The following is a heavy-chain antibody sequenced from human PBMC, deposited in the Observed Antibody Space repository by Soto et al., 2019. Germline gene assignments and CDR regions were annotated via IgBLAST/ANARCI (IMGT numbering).Heavy chain of an antibody. Sequence: ASVKVSCKASGYTFTSYAIHWVRQAPGQRLEWMGWINAGNGNTKYSPKFQGRVTITRDTSASTAYMELSSLRSEDTSVYYCARGSIAAQWGFDYWGQGTLVTVSS. J-gene: IGHJ4*02. V-gene: IGHV1-3*01. CDR2: INAGNGNT. CDR1: GYTFTSYA. D-gene: IGHD6-6*01. CDR3: ARGSIAAQWGFDY.